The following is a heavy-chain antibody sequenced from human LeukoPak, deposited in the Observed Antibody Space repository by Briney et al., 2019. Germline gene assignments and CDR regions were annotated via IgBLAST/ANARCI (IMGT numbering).Heavy chain of an antibody. D-gene: IGHD2-8*01. J-gene: IGHJ4*02. CDR3: ASEYCTNGVCYSQFDY. CDR2: IYYSGST. Sequence: SETLSLTCTVSGGSISSSSYYWGWIRQPPGKGLEWIGSIYYSGSTYYNPSLKSRVTISVDTSKNQFSLKLSSVTAADTAVYYCASEYCTNGVCYSQFDYWGQGTLVTVSS. CDR1: GGSISSSSYY. V-gene: IGHV4-39*01.